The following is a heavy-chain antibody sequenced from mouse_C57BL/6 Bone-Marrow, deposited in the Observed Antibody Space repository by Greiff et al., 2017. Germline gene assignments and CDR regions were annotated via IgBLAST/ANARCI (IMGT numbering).Heavy chain of an antibody. J-gene: IGHJ1*03. CDR1: GFTFSNYW. Sequence: EVKLVESGGGLVQPGGSMKLSCVSSGFTFSNYWMNWVRQSPEQGLEWVAQLRLKSDNYATHYAESVKGRFTISSDDSKSSVYLQMNNLRAEDTVIYYCTPDETTVVATRAYWYFDVWGTGTTVTVSS. CDR2: LRLKSDNYAT. D-gene: IGHD1-1*01. CDR3: TPDETTVVATRAYWYFDV. V-gene: IGHV6-3*01.